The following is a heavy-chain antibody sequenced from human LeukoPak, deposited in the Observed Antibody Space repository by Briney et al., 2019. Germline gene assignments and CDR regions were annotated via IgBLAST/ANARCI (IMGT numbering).Heavy chain of an antibody. CDR2: SSAYNDNT. CDR1: GYTFTSYG. CDR3: ARGFSESRSTLDY. J-gene: IGHJ4*02. V-gene: IGHV1-18*01. Sequence: ASVTVACMASGYTFTSYGISWVRQAPGQGLEWMGWSSAYNDNTNYAQKLQGRVTMTTDTSTSTAYMELRSLRSDDTAVYYCARGFSESRSTLDYWGQGTLVTVSS. D-gene: IGHD2/OR15-2a*01.